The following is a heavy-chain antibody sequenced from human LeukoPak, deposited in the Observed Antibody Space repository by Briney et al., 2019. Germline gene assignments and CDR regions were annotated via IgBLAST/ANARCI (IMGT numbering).Heavy chain of an antibody. Sequence: GGSLRLSCAASGFTFSSYSMNWVRQAPGKGLEWVSSISSSSSYIHYADSVKGRFTISRDNAKNSLYLQMNSLRAEDTAVYYCARGMVYYDFWSGYYTSYYFDYWGQGTLVTVSS. V-gene: IGHV3-21*01. CDR3: ARGMVYYDFWSGYYTSYYFDY. CDR2: ISSSSSYI. J-gene: IGHJ4*02. D-gene: IGHD3-3*01. CDR1: GFTFSSYS.